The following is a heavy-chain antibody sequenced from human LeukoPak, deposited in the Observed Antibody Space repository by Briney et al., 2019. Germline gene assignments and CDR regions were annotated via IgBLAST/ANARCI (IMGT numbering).Heavy chain of an antibody. CDR2: INTSDSST. V-gene: IGHV1-46*01. D-gene: IGHD2-2*02. J-gene: IGHJ3*02. CDR1: GYIFTSYY. Sequence: ASVKVSCKTSGYIFTSYYIHWVRQPPGQGREWVGIINTSDSSTTYAQKFQGRLTTDSDTSTSTVYMELSSLRSEDTAMYYCARSSACYNEADIWGQGTMVTVSS. CDR3: ARSSACYNEADI.